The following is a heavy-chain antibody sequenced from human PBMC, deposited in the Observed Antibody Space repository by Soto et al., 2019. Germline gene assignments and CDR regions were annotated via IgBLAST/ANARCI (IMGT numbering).Heavy chain of an antibody. CDR2: IIPIFGTA. CDR3: ARDGDDIAARRKYYFDY. D-gene: IGHD6-6*01. Sequence: ASVKVSCKASGGTFSSYAISWVRQARGQGLEWMGGIIPIFGTANYAQKFQGRVTITADKSTSTAYMELSSLRSEDTAVYYCARDGDDIAARRKYYFDYWGQGTLVTVSS. V-gene: IGHV1-69*06. J-gene: IGHJ4*02. CDR1: GGTFSSYA.